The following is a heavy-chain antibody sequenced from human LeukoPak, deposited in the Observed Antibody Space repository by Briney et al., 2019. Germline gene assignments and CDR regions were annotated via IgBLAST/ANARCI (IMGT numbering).Heavy chain of an antibody. CDR1: GGSISSYY. CDR3: ARSRGGVTLDF. Sequence: KASETLSLTCTVSGGSISSYYWTWIRQPPGRGLEWIGYISYSGNTNYNPSLKSRVTISVDTSKNQFSLRLSSVTAADTAVYYCARSRGGVTLDFWGQGTLVSVSS. CDR2: ISYSGNT. V-gene: IGHV4-59*08. D-gene: IGHD3-10*01. J-gene: IGHJ4*02.